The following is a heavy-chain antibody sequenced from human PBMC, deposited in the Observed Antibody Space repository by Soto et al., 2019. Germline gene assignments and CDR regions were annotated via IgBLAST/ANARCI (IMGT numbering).Heavy chain of an antibody. CDR2: VNHNGRN. Sequence: QLHQQQWGAGLLKPSETLSLTCAVYGGSFSGYFWNWIRQSPGKGLEWIGKVNHNGRNNYNPSLKSRVTIYLNMSKSQRSLKLTSVTAADTAVYYCARGLSSDWNVAVDFWGQGTMVNVSA. D-gene: IGHD6-19*01. CDR3: ARGLSSDWNVAVDF. CDR1: GGSFSGYF. J-gene: IGHJ3*01. V-gene: IGHV4-34*01.